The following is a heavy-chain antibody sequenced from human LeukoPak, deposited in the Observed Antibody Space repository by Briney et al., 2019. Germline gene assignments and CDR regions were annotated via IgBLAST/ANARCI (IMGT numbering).Heavy chain of an antibody. CDR2: INHSGST. D-gene: IGHD2-15*01. CDR3: ARVGCSGGSCPFDY. J-gene: IGHJ4*02. Sequence: PSETPSLTCAVYGGPFSGYYWSWIRQPPGKGLEWIGEINHSGSTNYNPSLKSRVIISVDTSKDQFSLKLSSVTAADTAVYYCARVGCSGGSCPFDYWGQGTLVTVSS. V-gene: IGHV4-34*01. CDR1: GGPFSGYY.